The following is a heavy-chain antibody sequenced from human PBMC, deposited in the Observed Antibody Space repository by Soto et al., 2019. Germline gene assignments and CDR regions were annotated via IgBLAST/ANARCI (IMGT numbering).Heavy chain of an antibody. CDR3: ARDRSSGGKWALAYYYGMDV. Sequence: EVQLVESGGGLVQPGGSLRLSCAASGFTVSSNYMSWVRQAPGKGLEWVSVIYSGGSTYYADSVKGRFTISRDNSKNTPYLQMNSLSAEDTAVYYCARDRSSGGKWALAYYYGMDVWGQGTTVTVSS. CDR2: IYSGGST. D-gene: IGHD2-15*01. J-gene: IGHJ6*02. V-gene: IGHV3-66*01. CDR1: GFTVSSNY.